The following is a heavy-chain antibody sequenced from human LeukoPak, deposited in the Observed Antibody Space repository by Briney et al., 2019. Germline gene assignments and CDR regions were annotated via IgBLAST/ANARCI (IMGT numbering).Heavy chain of an antibody. J-gene: IGHJ4*02. Sequence: ASVKVSCKASGYTFTSYGISWVRQAPGQGLEWMGWISAYNGNTNYAQKLQGRVTMTTDTSTSTAYTELRSLRSDDTAVYYCARDSSSWYGVYFDYWGQGTLVTVSS. CDR2: ISAYNGNT. CDR3: ARDSSSWYGVYFDY. D-gene: IGHD6-13*01. CDR1: GYTFTSYG. V-gene: IGHV1-18*01.